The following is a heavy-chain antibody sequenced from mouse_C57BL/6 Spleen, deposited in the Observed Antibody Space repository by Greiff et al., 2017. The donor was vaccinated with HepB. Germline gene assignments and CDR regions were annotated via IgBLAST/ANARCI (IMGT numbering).Heavy chain of an antibody. V-gene: IGHV8-12*01. J-gene: IGHJ1*03. D-gene: IGHD2-1*01. CDR2: IYWDDDK. CDR3: ARTIYGNYGGLDWYFDV. Sequence: QVTLKESGPGILQSSQTLSLTCSFSGFSLSTSGMGVSWIRQPSGKGLEWLAHIYWDDDKRYNPSLKSRLTISKDTSRNQVFLKITSVDTADTATYYCARTIYGNYGGLDWYFDVWGTGTTVTVSS. CDR1: GFSLSTSGMG.